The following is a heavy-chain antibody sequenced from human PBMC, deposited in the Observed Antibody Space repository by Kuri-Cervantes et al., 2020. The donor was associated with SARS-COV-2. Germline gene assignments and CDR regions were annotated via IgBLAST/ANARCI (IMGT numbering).Heavy chain of an antibody. CDR1: GITFSSYA. CDR2: ITDDGGST. V-gene: IGHV3-23*01. D-gene: IGHD3-22*01. CDR3: ARGDSSGYLYYFDY. Sequence: GESLKISCAASGITFSSYAMSWVRQAPGKGLEWVSAITDDGGSTYHADSVKGRFTISRDNSKTTLFLQMNSLRAEDTAVYYCARGDSSGYLYYFDYWGQGTLVTVSS. J-gene: IGHJ4*02.